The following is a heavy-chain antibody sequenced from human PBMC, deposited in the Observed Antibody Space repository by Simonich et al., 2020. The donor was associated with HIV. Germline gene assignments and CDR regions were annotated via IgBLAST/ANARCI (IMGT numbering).Heavy chain of an antibody. J-gene: IGHJ4*02. D-gene: IGHD6-19*01. Sequence: QVQLVESGGGVVQPGRSLRLSCAASGFTLLSYAMHWVRQAPGKGLEWGAVISNDGSKKCYADSVKGRFTISRDNSKNTLYLQMNSLRAEDTAVYYCARDLVPYSSGWYGDYWGQGTLVTVSS. V-gene: IGHV3-30*07. CDR1: GFTLLSYA. CDR2: ISNDGSKK. CDR3: ARDLVPYSSGWYGDY.